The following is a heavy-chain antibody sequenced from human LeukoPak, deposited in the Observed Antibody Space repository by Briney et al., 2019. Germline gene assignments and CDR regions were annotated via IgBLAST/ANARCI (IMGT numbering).Heavy chain of an antibody. CDR2: VYYTGST. CDR3: ARARGPSYYYYGMDV. V-gene: IGHV4-59*01. J-gene: IGHJ6*02. Sequence: PSETLSLTCTVSGGSISSYYWNWIRQPPGTGLEWIGYVYYTGSTNYNPSLKSRVTISVDTSKSQFSLKLSSVTAADTAVYYCARARGPSYYYYGMDVWGQGTTVTVSS. CDR1: GGSISSYY. D-gene: IGHD3-10*01.